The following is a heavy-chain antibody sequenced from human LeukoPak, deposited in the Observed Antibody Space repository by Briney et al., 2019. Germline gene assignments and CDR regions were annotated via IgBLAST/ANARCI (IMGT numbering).Heavy chain of an antibody. CDR1: KDTFTLYV. D-gene: IGHD1-26*01. CDR3: ARSTMGARRRYDY. V-gene: IGHV1-8*01. Sequence: ASVKVSCKASKDTFTLYVVNWVRQATRLGLEGMGWMNPNRGNTGYAQKFQGRVTMTMNSSISTAYMELTSLNSEDTAVYYCARSTMGARRRYDYWGQGTLVTVSS. CDR2: MNPNRGNT. J-gene: IGHJ4*02.